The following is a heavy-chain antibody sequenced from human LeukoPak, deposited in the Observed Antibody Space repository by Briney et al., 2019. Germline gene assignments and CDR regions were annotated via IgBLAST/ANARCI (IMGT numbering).Heavy chain of an antibody. CDR2: IRSKAYGGTT. Sequence: AGGSLRLSCTASGFTFGDYAMSWVRQAPGKGLEWVGFIRSKAYGGTTEYAASVKGRFTISRDDSKSIAYLQMNSLKTEDTAVYYCTMWGSGAALTLFDYWGQGTLVTVSS. CDR3: TMWGSGAALTLFDY. D-gene: IGHD1-26*01. J-gene: IGHJ4*02. V-gene: IGHV3-49*04. CDR1: GFTFGDYA.